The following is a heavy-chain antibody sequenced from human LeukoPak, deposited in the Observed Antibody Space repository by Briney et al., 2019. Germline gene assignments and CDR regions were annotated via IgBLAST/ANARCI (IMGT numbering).Heavy chain of an antibody. CDR2: IRFDGNNK. CDR3: AKGAGWFGELLRRTSITY. Sequence: GGSLRLSCAASGFTFSSYGMHWVRQAPGKGLEWVAFIRFDGNNKYYADSVKGRFTISTDNTKKTLYLQMNSLRAEDTSVYYCAKGAGWFGELLRRTSITYCGQGRLVTVSS. D-gene: IGHD3-10*01. CDR1: GFTFSSYG. V-gene: IGHV3-30*02. J-gene: IGHJ4*02.